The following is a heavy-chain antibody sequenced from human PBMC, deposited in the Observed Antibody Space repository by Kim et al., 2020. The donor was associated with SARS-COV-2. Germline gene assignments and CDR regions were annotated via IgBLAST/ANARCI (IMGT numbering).Heavy chain of an antibody. CDR1: GFTFSNYA. Sequence: GGSLRLSCASSGFTFSNYAMHWVRQAPGKGLEWVALILYDGSNEYYADSVKGRFTISRDNSKNTLYLQMDSLRADDTAVYYCARDSWGLDYWGQGTLVTV. CDR2: ILYDGSNE. CDR3: ARDSWGLDY. V-gene: IGHV3-30-3*01. J-gene: IGHJ4*02. D-gene: IGHD3-16*01.